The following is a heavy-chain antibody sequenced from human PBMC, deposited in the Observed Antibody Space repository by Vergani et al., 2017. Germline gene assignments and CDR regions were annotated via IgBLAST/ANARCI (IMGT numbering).Heavy chain of an antibody. V-gene: IGHV4-34*02. CDR1: GESFSSFY. CDR3: AVRPRVNLVGGEIVPKRAFDY. Sequence: QVQLQQWGAGVVKPSGTLSLTCAVFGESFSSFYWSWIRQRPGKGLEWIGEINNDGHTNYNPSLESRVTVSRDTAKKQFSLNLMSVTAADTAMYYCAVRPRVNLVGGEIVPKRAFDYWSQGSLVTVSS. D-gene: IGHD2-8*01. J-gene: IGHJ4*02. CDR2: INNDGHT.